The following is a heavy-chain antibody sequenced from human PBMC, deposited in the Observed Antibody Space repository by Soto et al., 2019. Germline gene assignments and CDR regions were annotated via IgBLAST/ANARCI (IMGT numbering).Heavy chain of an antibody. CDR2: INRDGNEK. CDR1: GFTFNTGW. V-gene: IGHV3-7*01. J-gene: IGHJ3*02. CDR3: ARGVGYYDFWSGPKAGAFDI. D-gene: IGHD3-3*01. Sequence: LRLSCAASGFTFNTGWMTWVRQAPGKGLEWVANINRDGNEKYYVDSVKGRFTISRDNAKSSLYLQMDSLRDEDTAVYYCARGVGYYDFWSGPKAGAFDIWGKGTMVTVAS.